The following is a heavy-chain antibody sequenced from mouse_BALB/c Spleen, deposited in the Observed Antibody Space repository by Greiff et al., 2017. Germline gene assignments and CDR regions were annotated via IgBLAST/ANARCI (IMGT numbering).Heavy chain of an antibody. J-gene: IGHJ2*01. CDR2: IWGDGST. V-gene: IGHV2-6-7*01. CDR1: GFSLTGYG. CDR3: ARESLRLREYFDY. D-gene: IGHD1-2*01. Sequence: QVQLQQSGPGLVAPSQSLSITCTVSGFSLTGYGVNWVRQPPGKGLEWLGMIWGDGSTDYNSALKSRLSISKDNSKSQVFLKMNSLQTDDTARYYCARESLRLREYFDYWGQGTTLTVSS.